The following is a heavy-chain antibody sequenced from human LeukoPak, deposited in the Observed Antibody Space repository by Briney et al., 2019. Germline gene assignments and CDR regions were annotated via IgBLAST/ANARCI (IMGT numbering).Heavy chain of an antibody. J-gene: IGHJ4*02. D-gene: IGHD1-26*01. CDR3: ARVTSYMDSAAHLPYYFDY. CDR2: VGPKKGDT. V-gene: IGHV1-2*02. Sequence: ASVKVSCKASGYTFSGYYIHWLRQATGQGLEWMGCVGPKKGDTNYTQRFQGRVTMTTDTSINTVYMDLSGLRSDDTAIYYCARVTSYMDSAAHLPYYFDYWGQGTLVTVSS. CDR1: GYTFSGYY.